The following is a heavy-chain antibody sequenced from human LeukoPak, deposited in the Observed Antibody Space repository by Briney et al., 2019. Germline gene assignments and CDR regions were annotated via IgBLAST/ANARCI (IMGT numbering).Heavy chain of an antibody. CDR2: ISYDGSHK. V-gene: IGHV3-30*03. CDR3: VRGGDDWVPSGGYYAMDV. J-gene: IGHJ6*02. D-gene: IGHD3-16*01. Sequence: PGGSLRLSCAASGFTFSSYAMHWVRQAPGKGLEWMAVISYDGSHKYYADSVKGRFSISRDNSKNTLYLQMNSLRVEDTAVYYCVRGGDDWVPSGGYYAMDVWGQGTTVTVSS. CDR1: GFTFSSYA.